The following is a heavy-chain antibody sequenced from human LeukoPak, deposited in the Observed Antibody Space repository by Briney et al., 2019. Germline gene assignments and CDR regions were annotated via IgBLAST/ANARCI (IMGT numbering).Heavy chain of an antibody. Sequence: ASVEVSCKSSGGTFSSYAIIWVRQAPGQGLKWMGGIIPIFGTANYAQKFQGRVTITADESTSTAYMELSSLRSEDTAVYYCARAAYYYDSSAKSKGYYYYGMDVWGQGTTVTVSS. V-gene: IGHV1-69*13. CDR3: ARAAYYYDSSAKSKGYYYYGMDV. CDR1: GGTFSSYA. J-gene: IGHJ6*02. CDR2: IIPIFGTA. D-gene: IGHD3-22*01.